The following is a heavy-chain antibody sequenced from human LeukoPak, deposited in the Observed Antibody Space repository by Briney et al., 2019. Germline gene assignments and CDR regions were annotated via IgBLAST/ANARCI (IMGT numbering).Heavy chain of an antibody. CDR2: INWNGGST. Sequence: GGSLRLSCAASGFTFSSYWMSWVRQAPGKGLEWVSGINWNGGSTGYADSVKGRFTISRDNAKNSLYLQMNSLRAEDTALYYCARDLYCTNGVCFPTDYWGQGTLVTVSS. J-gene: IGHJ4*02. CDR3: ARDLYCTNGVCFPTDY. D-gene: IGHD2-8*01. V-gene: IGHV3-20*04. CDR1: GFTFSSYW.